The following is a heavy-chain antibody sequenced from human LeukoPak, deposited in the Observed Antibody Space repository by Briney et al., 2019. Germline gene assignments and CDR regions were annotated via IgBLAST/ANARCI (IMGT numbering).Heavy chain of an antibody. J-gene: IGHJ2*01. CDR1: GFTFSSYA. CDR3: ARFAPEYFDL. Sequence: GGSLRLSCAASGFTFSSYAMSWVRQAPGKGLEWVANIKQDGSEKYYVDSVKGRFTISRDNAKNSLYLQMNSLRAEDTAVYYCARFAPEYFDLWGRGTLVTVSS. CDR2: IKQDGSEK. V-gene: IGHV3-7*01.